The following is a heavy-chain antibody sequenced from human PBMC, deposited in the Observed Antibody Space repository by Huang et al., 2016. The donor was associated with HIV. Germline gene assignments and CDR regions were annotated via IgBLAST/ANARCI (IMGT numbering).Heavy chain of an antibody. Sequence: QLQLQESGPGLVKPSETLSLTCPVSGGSISSSSYYWGWIRQPPGKGLEWIGGIYHSGTTYYNPSLKSRVTISVDTSRTQFSLKLSSVTAADTAVYYCAAHGRIVGIPAAPLRFDPWGQGTLVTVSS. D-gene: IGHD6-13*01. CDR1: GGSISSSSYY. V-gene: IGHV4-39*01. J-gene: IGHJ5*02. CDR3: AAHGRIVGIPAAPLRFDP. CDR2: IYHSGTT.